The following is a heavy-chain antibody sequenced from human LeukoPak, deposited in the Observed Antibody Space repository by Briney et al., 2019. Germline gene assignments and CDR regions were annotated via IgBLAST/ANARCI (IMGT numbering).Heavy chain of an antibody. D-gene: IGHD1-1*01. V-gene: IGHV1-2*02. CDR3: ANLFPRVPNYGMDV. CDR2: INPTSGGT. CDR1: GYTFTGYY. Sequence: ASVKVSCKASGYTFTGYYLHWVRQAPGQGPEWMGWINPTSGGTNYAQKFQDRVTMTRDTSITTAYMELSRLRLDDTAVYYCANLFPRVPNYGMDVWGQGTTVTVSS. J-gene: IGHJ6*02.